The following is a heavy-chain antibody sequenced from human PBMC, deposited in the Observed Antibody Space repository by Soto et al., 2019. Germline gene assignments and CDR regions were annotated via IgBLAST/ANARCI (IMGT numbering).Heavy chain of an antibody. CDR1: GFIFSSYG. V-gene: IGHV3-30*18. CDR2: ISYEGSHT. J-gene: IGHJ4*02. D-gene: IGHD2-15*01. Sequence: QVQLVESGGGVVQPGRSLRLSCAASGFIFSSYGMHWVRQAPGKGLEWVAVISYEGSHTYYADSVKGRFTITRDNSKNTLNLQMNSLRSEDTSVYYCAKEVHCGGGSCSWSEGFDYWGQGTLLSVSS. CDR3: AKEVHCGGGSCSWSEGFDY.